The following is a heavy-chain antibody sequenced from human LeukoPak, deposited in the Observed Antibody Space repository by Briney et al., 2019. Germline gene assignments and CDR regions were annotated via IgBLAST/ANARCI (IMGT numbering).Heavy chain of an antibody. CDR3: ARDPYASGGYGAFDI. Sequence: GGSLRLSCAASGFTFSSYCMTWVRQAPGKGLEWVANIKQDGNKKNYVDSVKGRFTISRDNAKNSLYLQMNSLRVEDTAVYYCARDPYASGGYGAFDIWGQGTLVTVAS. V-gene: IGHV3-7*01. CDR2: IKQDGNKK. D-gene: IGHD3-22*01. J-gene: IGHJ3*02. CDR1: GFTFSSYC.